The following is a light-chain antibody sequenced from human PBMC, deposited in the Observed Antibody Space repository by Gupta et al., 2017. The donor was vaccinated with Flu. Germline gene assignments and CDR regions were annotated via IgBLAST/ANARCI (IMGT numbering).Light chain of an antibody. CDR1: SSDVGGYNY. V-gene: IGLV2-14*01. J-gene: IGLJ3*02. CDR3: SSYTSSNTWV. CDR2: EVS. Sequence: HSALTQPASVSRSPGQSITISCTGTSSDVGGYNYVSWYQQHPGKAPKLMIYEVSNRPSGVSNRFSGSKSGNTASLTISGLQAEDEADYYCSSYTSSNTWVFGGGTKLTVL.